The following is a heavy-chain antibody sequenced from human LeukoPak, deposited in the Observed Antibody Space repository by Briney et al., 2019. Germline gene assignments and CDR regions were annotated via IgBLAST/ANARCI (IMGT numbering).Heavy chain of an antibody. CDR3: ARDFIWNYPPNWFDP. J-gene: IGHJ5*02. CDR2: INPNSGGT. CDR1: GYTFTGYY. D-gene: IGHD1-7*01. V-gene: IGHV1-2*02. Sequence: ASVKVSCKASGYTFTGYYMHWVRQAPGQGLEWMGWINPNSGGTNYAQKFQGRVTMTRDTSISTAYMELSRLRSDDTAVYYCARDFIWNYPPNWFDPWGQGTLVTVSS.